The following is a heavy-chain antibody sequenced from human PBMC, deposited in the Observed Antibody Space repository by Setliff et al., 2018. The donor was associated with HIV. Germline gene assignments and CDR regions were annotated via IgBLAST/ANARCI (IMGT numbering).Heavy chain of an antibody. J-gene: IGHJ4*02. V-gene: IGHV1-2*02. CDR1: GGTFSGYA. D-gene: IGHD3-9*01. CDR3: ARQDIPTGYYLFDY. Sequence: ASVKVSCKASGGTFSGYAINWVRQAPGQGLEWLGNIIPNVGVVYYAQKFQGRIIMTRDTSINTVYMELSSLTSDDTALYYCARQDIPTGYYLFDYWGQGTQVTVSS. CDR2: IIPNVGVV.